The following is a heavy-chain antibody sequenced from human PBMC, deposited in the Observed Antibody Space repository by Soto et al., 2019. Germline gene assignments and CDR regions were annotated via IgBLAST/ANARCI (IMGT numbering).Heavy chain of an antibody. V-gene: IGHV3-23*01. D-gene: IGHD3-16*02. CDR3: AKGVTYDYVWGSYHHGMDV. Sequence: WGSLRLSCAASGFTFSSYAMSWVRQAPGRGLEWVSAISGSGGSTYYADSVKGRFTISRDNSKNTLYLQMNSLRAEDTAVYYSAKGVTYDYVWGSYHHGMDVWGQGTTVTVSS. J-gene: IGHJ6*02. CDR2: ISGSGGST. CDR1: GFTFSSYA.